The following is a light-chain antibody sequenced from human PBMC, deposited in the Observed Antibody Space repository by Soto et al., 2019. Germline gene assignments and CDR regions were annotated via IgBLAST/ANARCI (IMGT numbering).Light chain of an antibody. J-gene: IGLJ2*01. CDR2: ENN. CDR3: SACNRSLTSVL. Sequence: QSVLTQPPSVSAAPGHKVTISCSGSSSNIGNHYVSWYQQLPGTAPNLLINENNNPPSAIPHRFSGTKSCSSATLDTTGLHTGDEDDYCCSACNRSLTSVLFGGGTKLTVL. CDR1: SSNIGNHY. V-gene: IGLV1-51*02.